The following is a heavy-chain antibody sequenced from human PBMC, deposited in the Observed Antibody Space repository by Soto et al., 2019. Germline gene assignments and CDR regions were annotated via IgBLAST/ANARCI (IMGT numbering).Heavy chain of an antibody. CDR2: ISGYNGNT. V-gene: IGHV1-18*04. Sequence: ASVKVSCKPSGYTFSTYGISWVRQAPGQGLEWMGWISGYNGNTNYGQKFQGRVTMTADISTTTMYMEVTALTSDDTAVYYCARGKPYLEWLLSRYYFDHWGQGTQVTVSS. J-gene: IGHJ4*02. D-gene: IGHD3-3*01. CDR3: ARGKPYLEWLLSRYYFDH. CDR1: GYTFSTYG.